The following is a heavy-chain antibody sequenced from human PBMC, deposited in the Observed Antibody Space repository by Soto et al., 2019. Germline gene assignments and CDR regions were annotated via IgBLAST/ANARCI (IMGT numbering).Heavy chain of an antibody. CDR2: ISGSAAST. J-gene: IGHJ6*02. Sequence: DVQLLESGGGLVQPGGSLRLSCAASGFTFSSYAMTWVRQAPGKGLEWVSVISGSAASTYHADSVKGRFSFSRDNSKNTLYLQMNSLRAEDTAVYYCAKDLGYDFWSGSSGMDVWGQGTTVTVSS. CDR3: AKDLGYDFWSGSSGMDV. CDR1: GFTFSSYA. V-gene: IGHV3-23*01. D-gene: IGHD3-3*01.